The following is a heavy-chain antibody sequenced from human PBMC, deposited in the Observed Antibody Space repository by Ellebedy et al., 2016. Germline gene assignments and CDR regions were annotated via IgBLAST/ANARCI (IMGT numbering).Heavy chain of an antibody. D-gene: IGHD6-19*01. CDR3: ASIAVADVYFQH. CDR1: GFTFSSYS. CDR2: ISSSSSYI. J-gene: IGHJ1*01. Sequence: GESLKISXAASGFTFSSYSMNWVRQAPGKGLEWVSSISSSSSYIYYAGSVKGRFTISRDNAKNSLYLQMNSLRAEDTAVYYCASIAVADVYFQHWGQGTLVTVSS. V-gene: IGHV3-21*01.